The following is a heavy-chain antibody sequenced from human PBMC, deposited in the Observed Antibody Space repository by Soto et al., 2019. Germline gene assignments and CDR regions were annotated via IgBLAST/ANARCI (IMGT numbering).Heavy chain of an antibody. D-gene: IGHD3-22*01. CDR3: AILGTYYFDNSDNYFDF. J-gene: IGHJ4*02. V-gene: IGHV4-59*08. Sequence: SETLSLTCTVSGGSISSYYWSWIRQPPGKGLEWIGYIYYSGSTNYNPSLKSRVTISVDTSKNQFSLKLSSVTAADTAVYYCAILGTYYFDNSDNYFDFWGQGTLVTVSS. CDR1: GGSISSYY. CDR2: IYYSGST.